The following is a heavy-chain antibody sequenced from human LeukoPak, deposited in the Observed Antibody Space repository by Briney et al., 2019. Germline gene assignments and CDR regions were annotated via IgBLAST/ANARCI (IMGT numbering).Heavy chain of an antibody. CDR2: INPNSGGT. CDR1: GYTFTGYY. V-gene: IGHV1-2*06. J-gene: IGHJ6*02. CDR3: ARESGPGLSPRDYYYGMDV. Sequence: ASVKVSCKASGYTFTGYYMHWVRQAPGQGLEWMGRINPNSGGTNYAQKFQGRVTMTRDTSISTAYMELSRLRSDDTAVYYCARESGPGLSPRDYYYGMDVWGQGTTVTVSS. D-gene: IGHD3-10*01.